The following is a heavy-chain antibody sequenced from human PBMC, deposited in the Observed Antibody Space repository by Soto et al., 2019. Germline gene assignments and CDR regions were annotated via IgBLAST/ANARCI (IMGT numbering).Heavy chain of an antibody. J-gene: IGHJ4*02. D-gene: IGHD2-8*01. CDR3: ARDVGYCTNGVCYYFDY. Sequence: GSLRLSCAASGFTFSSYWMHWVRQAPGKGLVWVSRINSDGSSTSYADSVKGRFTISRDNAKNTLYLQMNSLRAEDTAVYYCARDVGYCTNGVCYYFDYWGQGTLVTVSS. CDR2: INSDGSST. V-gene: IGHV3-74*01. CDR1: GFTFSSYW.